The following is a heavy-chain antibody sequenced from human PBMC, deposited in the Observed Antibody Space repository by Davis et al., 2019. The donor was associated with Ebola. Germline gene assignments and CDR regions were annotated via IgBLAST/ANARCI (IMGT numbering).Heavy chain of an antibody. V-gene: IGHV1-69*13. CDR2: IIPIFGTA. CDR3: ARESYGDSGPIDY. D-gene: IGHD4-17*01. Sequence: SVKVSCKASGGTFSSYAISWVRQAPGQGLEWMGGIIPIFGTANYAQKFQGRVTITADESTSTAYMELGSLRSEDTAVYYCARESYGDSGPIDYWGQGTLVTVSS. CDR1: GGTFSSYA. J-gene: IGHJ4*02.